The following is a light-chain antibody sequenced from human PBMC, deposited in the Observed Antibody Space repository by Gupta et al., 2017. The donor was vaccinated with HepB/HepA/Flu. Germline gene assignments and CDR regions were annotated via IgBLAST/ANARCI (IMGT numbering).Light chain of an antibody. V-gene: IGKV2-28*01. CDR2: LGS. CDR3: MQALQTLDNT. Sequence: DIVMTQSPLSLPVTTGEPASISCRSSQSLLHSNGYNYLDWYLQKPGQSPQLLIYLGSNRASGVPDRFSGSGSGTDFTLKISRVEAEDVGVYYCMQALQTLDNTFGQGTRLEIK. J-gene: IGKJ5*01. CDR1: QSLLHSNGYNY.